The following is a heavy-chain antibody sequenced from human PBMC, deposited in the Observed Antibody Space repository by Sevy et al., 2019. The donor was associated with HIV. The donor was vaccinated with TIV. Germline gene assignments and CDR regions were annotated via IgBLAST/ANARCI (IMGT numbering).Heavy chain of an antibody. CDR3: ATTKDFYENSGDPFDY. J-gene: IGHJ4*02. CDR1: GYTLTELS. Sequence: ASVKVSCKVSGYTLTELSMHWGRQVPGKGLEWMGSFDPEDDETIYPQKFQGGVTMTEDTSTDTAYMELSSLRSVDTAVYYCATTKDFYENSGDPFDYWGQGTLVTVSS. CDR2: FDPEDDET. V-gene: IGHV1-24*01. D-gene: IGHD3-22*01.